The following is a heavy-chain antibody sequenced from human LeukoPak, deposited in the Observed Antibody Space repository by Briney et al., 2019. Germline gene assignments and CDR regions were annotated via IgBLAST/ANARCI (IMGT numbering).Heavy chain of an antibody. CDR2: IKQDGSEK. Sequence: GGSLRLSCAASGLTFSSYCMSWVRQAPGKGLEWVANIKQDGSEKYCVDSVKGRFTISRDNAKNSLYLQMNSLRAEDTAVYYCATHRRGVVAAFDYWGQGTLVTVSS. V-gene: IGHV3-7*03. J-gene: IGHJ4*02. CDR1: GLTFSSYC. CDR3: ATHRRGVVAAFDY. D-gene: IGHD2-15*01.